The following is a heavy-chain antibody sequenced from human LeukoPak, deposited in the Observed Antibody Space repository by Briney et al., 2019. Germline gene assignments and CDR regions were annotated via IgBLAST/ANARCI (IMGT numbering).Heavy chain of an antibody. CDR2: IYYSGST. V-gene: IGHV4-59*08. D-gene: IGHD3-3*01. Sequence: SETLSLTCTVSGGSISSYYWSWIRQPPGKGLEWIGYIYYSGSTNYNPSLKSRVTISVDTSKNQFSLKLSSVTAADTAVYYCARQGYEIYYFDCWGQGTLVTVSS. CDR1: GGSISSYY. J-gene: IGHJ4*02. CDR3: ARQGYEIYYFDC.